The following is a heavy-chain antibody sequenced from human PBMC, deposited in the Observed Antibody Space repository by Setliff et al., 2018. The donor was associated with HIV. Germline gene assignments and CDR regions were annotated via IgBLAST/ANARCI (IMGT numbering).Heavy chain of an antibody. CDR1: GGSFSGFY. D-gene: IGHD4-17*01. V-gene: IGHV4-34*01. CDR3: ARHRKDDYSIDY. Sequence: PSETLSLTCAVYGGSFSGFYWSWIRQAPGKGLEWIGEINHSGKTNYNPSLKSRITLSVDTSENQFALKLASVTAADTAVYYCARHRKDDYSIDYWGQGTLVTVSS. J-gene: IGHJ4*02. CDR2: INHSGKT.